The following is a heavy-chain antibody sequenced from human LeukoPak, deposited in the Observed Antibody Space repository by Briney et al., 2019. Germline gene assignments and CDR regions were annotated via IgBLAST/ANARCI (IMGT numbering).Heavy chain of an antibody. V-gene: IGHV4-34*01. CDR3: ARGIVATYYYYGMDV. CDR2: INHSGST. D-gene: IGHD5-12*01. CDR1: GGSFSGYY. J-gene: IGHJ6*02. Sequence: SETLSLTCAVYGGSFSGYYWSWIRQPPGKGLEWIGEINHSGSTNYNPSLKSRVTISVDTSKNQFSLKLSPVTAADTAVYYCARGIVATYYYYGMDVWGQGTTVTVSS.